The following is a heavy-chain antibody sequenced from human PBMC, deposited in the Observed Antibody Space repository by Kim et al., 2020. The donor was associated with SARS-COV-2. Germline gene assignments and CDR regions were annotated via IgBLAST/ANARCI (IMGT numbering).Heavy chain of an antibody. D-gene: IGHD2-2*01. CDR1: GFGFGTHS. J-gene: IGHJ6*02. CDR3: ARGGYCTSTSCYFYYYALDV. V-gene: IGHV3-21*01. Sequence: GGSLRLSCAASGFGFGTHSMNWVRQAPGKGLEWVSSIGGSTSYIYYADSVKGRFTISRDNAKNSLYLQMNSLRAEDTAVYYCARGGYCTSTSCYFYYYALDVWRRGPTVTVSS. CDR2: IGGSTSYI.